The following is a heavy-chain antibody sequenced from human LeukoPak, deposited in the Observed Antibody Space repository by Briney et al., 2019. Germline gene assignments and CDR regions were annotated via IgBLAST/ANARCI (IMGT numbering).Heavy chain of an antibody. J-gene: IGHJ3*02. CDR1: DFTLSSRW. CDR3: ASPYYDFWSGPDAFDI. Sequence: PGGSLRLSCPASDFTLSSRWMIWVRQAPGKGLEWVANIKQDGSEKYYVDSVKGRFPISRDNAKNSLYLQMNSLRAEDTAVYYCASPYYDFWSGPDAFDIWGQGTMVTVSS. D-gene: IGHD3-3*01. V-gene: IGHV3-7*01. CDR2: IKQDGSEK.